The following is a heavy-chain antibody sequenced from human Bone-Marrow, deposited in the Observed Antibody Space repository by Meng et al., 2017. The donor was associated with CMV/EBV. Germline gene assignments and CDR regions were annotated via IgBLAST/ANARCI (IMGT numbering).Heavy chain of an antibody. Sequence: SETLSLTCTVSGGSISSYYWSWIRQPPGKGLEWIGYIYYSGSTNYNPSLKSRVTISVDTSKNQFSLKLSSVTAADTAVYYCARDAVVPAAITQSADYYYYGMDVWGQGNTVNVAS. CDR2: IYYSGST. D-gene: IGHD2-2*02. CDR1: GGSISSYY. CDR3: ARDAVVPAAITQSADYYYYGMDV. V-gene: IGHV4-59*01. J-gene: IGHJ6*02.